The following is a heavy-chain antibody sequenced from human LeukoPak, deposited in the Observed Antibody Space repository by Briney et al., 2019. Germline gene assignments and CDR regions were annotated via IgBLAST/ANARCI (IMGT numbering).Heavy chain of an antibody. CDR2: ISYDETNK. V-gene: IGHV3-30*19. J-gene: IGHJ2*01. CDR1: SGFAASGFTFSTFG. Sequence: PGGSLRLSCAASGFAASGFTFSTFGMHWVRQAPGKGLEWVAVISYDETNKYYEDSVKGRFTISRDSSKNTLYLQMSSLRDEDTAVYYCAKNNDYGGSYWYFDLWGRGTLVTVSS. D-gene: IGHD4-23*01. CDR3: AKNNDYGGSYWYFDL.